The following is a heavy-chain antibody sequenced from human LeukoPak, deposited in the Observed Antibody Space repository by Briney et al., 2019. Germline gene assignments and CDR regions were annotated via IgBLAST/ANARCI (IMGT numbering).Heavy chain of an antibody. CDR2: IRYDGSNV. V-gene: IGHV3-30*02. CDR1: GFTFSTYG. CDR3: AKRQGHYYDSSGYYYEAIDY. J-gene: IGHJ4*02. Sequence: PGGSLRLSCAASGFTFSTYGMNWVRQAPGKALEWVAFIRYDGSNVYYADSVKGRFTISRDNSKNTLFLQMNSLRAEDTAVYYCAKRQGHYYDSSGYYYEAIDYWGQGTLVTVSS. D-gene: IGHD3-22*01.